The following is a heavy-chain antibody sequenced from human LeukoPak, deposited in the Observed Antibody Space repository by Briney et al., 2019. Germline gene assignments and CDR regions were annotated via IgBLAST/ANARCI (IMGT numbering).Heavy chain of an antibody. D-gene: IGHD2-8*01. Sequence: ASVKVSYKASGHTFTSNYMHWVRQAPGQGLEWMGISNPSGGSTSYAQKFQGRVTMTRDTSTSTFYMELSSLRSEDTAVYYCAGVYLYGMDVWGQGTTVTVSS. V-gene: IGHV1-46*01. CDR1: GHTFTSNY. CDR3: AGVYLYGMDV. J-gene: IGHJ6*02. CDR2: SNPSGGST.